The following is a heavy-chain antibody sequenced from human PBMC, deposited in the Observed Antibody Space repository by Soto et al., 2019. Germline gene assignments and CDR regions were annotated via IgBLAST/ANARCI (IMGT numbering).Heavy chain of an antibody. CDR1: GFTFSSYG. J-gene: IGHJ6*02. V-gene: IGHV3-33*01. Sequence: QVQLVESGGGVVQPGRSLRLSCAASGFTFSSYGMHWVRQAPGKGLEWVAVIWYDGSNKYYADSVKGRFTISRDNSKNTLYLQMNSLRAEDMAVYYCAREEYSSGWYPYYYYGMDVWGQGTTVTVSS. CDR2: IWYDGSNK. CDR3: AREEYSSGWYPYYYYGMDV. D-gene: IGHD6-19*01.